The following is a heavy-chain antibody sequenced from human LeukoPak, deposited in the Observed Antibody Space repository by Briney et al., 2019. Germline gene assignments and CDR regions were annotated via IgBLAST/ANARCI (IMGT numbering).Heavy chain of an antibody. V-gene: IGHV3-30*02. D-gene: IGHD3-22*01. CDR2: IRYDGSNK. J-gene: IGHJ4*02. CDR1: GFTFSRYG. Sequence: GGSLRLSCAASGFTFSRYGMHWVRQAPGKGLEWVAFIRYDGSNKYYADSVKGRFTISRDNSKNTLYLQMNSLRAEDTAVYYCAKSHSSGYLYYFDYWGQGTLVTVSS. CDR3: AKSHSSGYLYYFDY.